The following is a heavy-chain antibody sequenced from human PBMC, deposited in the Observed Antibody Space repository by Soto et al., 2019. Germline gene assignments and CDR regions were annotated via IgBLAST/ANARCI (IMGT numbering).Heavy chain of an antibody. CDR1: GFSFSDHY. V-gene: IGHV3-72*01. Sequence: EVQLVESGGGLVQPGGSLRLSCVVSGFSFSDHYMNWVRQAPGKGLEWVGRTRNKGNSYTTEYAASVKDRFTISRDDSKNSLDLQMNSLKTEDTAVYYCAREGAVPGPDHEYWGQGTLVTVSS. J-gene: IGHJ4*02. D-gene: IGHD6-19*01. CDR3: AREGAVPGPDHEY. CDR2: TRNKGNSYTT.